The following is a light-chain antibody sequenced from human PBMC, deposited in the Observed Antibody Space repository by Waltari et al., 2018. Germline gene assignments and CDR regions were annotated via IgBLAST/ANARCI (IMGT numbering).Light chain of an antibody. CDR1: RSVSSNF. CDR3: QQYSTSSWT. CDR2: DGS. Sequence: EIVLTQSPGTLLLSPGERATLSCRASRSVSSNFLAWYTQKPGQAPRLLIYDGSTRAAGIPDRFSGSGSGTDFTLTISRLEPEDFAVYYCQQYSTSSWTFGQGTKVQIK. J-gene: IGKJ1*01. V-gene: IGKV3-20*01.